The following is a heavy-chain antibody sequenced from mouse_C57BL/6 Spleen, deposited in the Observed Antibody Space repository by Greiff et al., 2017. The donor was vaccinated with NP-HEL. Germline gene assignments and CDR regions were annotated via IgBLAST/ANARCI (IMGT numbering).Heavy chain of an antibody. J-gene: IGHJ3*01. D-gene: IGHD1-1*01. Sequence: EVNLVESGGDLVKPGGSLKLSCAASGFTFSSYGMSWVRQTPDKRLEWVATISSGGSYTYYPDSVKGRFTISRDNAKNTLYLQMSSLKSEDTAMYYCARHTNDWFAYWGQGTLVTVSA. V-gene: IGHV5-6*01. CDR3: ARHTNDWFAY. CDR1: GFTFSSYG. CDR2: ISSGGSYT.